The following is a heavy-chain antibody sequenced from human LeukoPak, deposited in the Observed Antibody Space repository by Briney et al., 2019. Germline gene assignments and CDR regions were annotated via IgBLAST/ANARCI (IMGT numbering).Heavy chain of an antibody. CDR3: AKDPGGYTGRPKYYFDY. V-gene: IGHV3-23*01. Sequence: GGSLRLSCAASGFTFSSYAMSWVRQAPGKGLEWVSAISGSGGSTYYADSVKGRFTISRDNSKNTLYLQMNGLRAEDTAVYYCAKDPGGYTGRPKYYFDYWGQGTLVTVSS. CDR1: GFTFSSYA. J-gene: IGHJ4*02. D-gene: IGHD5-12*01. CDR2: ISGSGGST.